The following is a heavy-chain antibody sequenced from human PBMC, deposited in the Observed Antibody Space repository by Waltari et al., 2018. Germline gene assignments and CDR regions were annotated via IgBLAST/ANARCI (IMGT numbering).Heavy chain of an antibody. D-gene: IGHD2-15*01. Sequence: QVQLQQWGAGLLKPSETLSLTCAVYGGSFSGYYWSWIRQPPGKGLEWIGEINHSGSTNDNPSLKSRVTISVDTSKNQFSLKLSSVTAADTAVYYCARGGGYCSDGSCRVLDIWGKGTTVTVSS. V-gene: IGHV4-34*01. CDR3: ARGGGYCSDGSCRVLDI. J-gene: IGHJ6*04. CDR1: GGSFSGYY. CDR2: INHSGST.